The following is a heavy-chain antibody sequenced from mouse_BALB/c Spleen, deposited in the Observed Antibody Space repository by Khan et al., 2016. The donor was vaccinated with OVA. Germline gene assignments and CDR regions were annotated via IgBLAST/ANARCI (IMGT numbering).Heavy chain of an antibody. V-gene: IGHV5-6-5*01. CDR2: ISSGGNT. CDR3: ARDYWFVY. CDR1: GFTFNNYG. Sequence: EVKLMESGGGLVKPGGSLKVSCAASGFTFNNYGMSWVRQTPEKRMEWVASISSGGNTYYPDSVKGRFTISRDNVRNIMYLQMSSLRSEDTAIYYCARDYWFVYWGQGTLVTVSA. J-gene: IGHJ3*01.